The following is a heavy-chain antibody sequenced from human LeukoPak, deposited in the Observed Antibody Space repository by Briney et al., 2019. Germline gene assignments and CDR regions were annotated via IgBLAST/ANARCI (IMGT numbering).Heavy chain of an antibody. CDR1: GYTLTELS. V-gene: IGHV1-24*01. D-gene: IGHD3-16*02. CDR2: FDPEDGET. Sequence: ASVKVSCKVSGYTLTELSMHWVRQAPGKGLEWMGGFDPEDGETIYAQKFQGRVTMTEDTSTDTAYMELSSLRSEDTAVYYCATASGNYDYVRGSYRYSGNWFDPWGRGTLVTVSS. CDR3: ATASGNYDYVRGSYRYSGNWFDP. J-gene: IGHJ5*02.